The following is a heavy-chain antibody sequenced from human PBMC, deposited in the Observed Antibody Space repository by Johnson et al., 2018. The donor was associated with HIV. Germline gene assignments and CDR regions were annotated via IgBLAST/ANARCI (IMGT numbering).Heavy chain of an antibody. V-gene: IGHV3-33*05. CDR1: GFTFSSYG. Sequence: QVQLVESGGGVVQPGRSLRLSCAASGFTFSSYGMHWVRQAPGKGLEWVAVVSYDRSEKYYADSVKGRFTISRDNSKNTLYLQMNSLRAEDTAVYYCARQGGRVFYAFDIWGPGTMVTVSS. CDR3: ARQGGRVFYAFDI. J-gene: IGHJ3*02. CDR2: VSYDRSEK. D-gene: IGHD3-16*01.